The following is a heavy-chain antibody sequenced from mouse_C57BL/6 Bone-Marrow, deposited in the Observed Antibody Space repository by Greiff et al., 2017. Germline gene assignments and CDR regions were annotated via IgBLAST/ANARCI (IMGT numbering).Heavy chain of an antibody. Sequence: QVQLQQSGAELAKPGASVKLSCKASGYTFTSSWMHWVKQRPGQGLEWIGYINPSSGYTKYNQKFKDKATLTADKSSSTAYMQLSSLTYEDSAVYYCARRWLLPYWYFDVWGTGTTVTVSS. CDR2: INPSSGYT. CDR1: GYTFTSSW. J-gene: IGHJ1*03. CDR3: ARRWLLPYWYFDV. V-gene: IGHV1-7*01. D-gene: IGHD2-3*01.